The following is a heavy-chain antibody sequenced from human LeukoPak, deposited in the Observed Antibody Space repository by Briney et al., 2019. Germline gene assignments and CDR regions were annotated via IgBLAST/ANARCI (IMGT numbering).Heavy chain of an antibody. CDR1: GDSINSHY. CDR3: AREYSSNDAFDI. CDR2: IYTRGST. D-gene: IGHD6-6*01. J-gene: IGHJ3*02. V-gene: IGHV4-4*09. Sequence: SETLSLTCTVSGDSINSHYWSWIRQPPGKGLEWIGFIYTRGSTNYNPSLKSRVTMSVDTSKNQFSLKLSSVTAADTAVYYCAREYSSNDAFDIWGQGTMVTVSS.